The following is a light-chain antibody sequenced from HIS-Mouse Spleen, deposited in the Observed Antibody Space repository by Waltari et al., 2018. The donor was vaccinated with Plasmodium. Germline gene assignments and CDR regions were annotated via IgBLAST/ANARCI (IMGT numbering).Light chain of an antibody. V-gene: IGLV2-14*03. J-gene: IGLJ1*01. CDR2: DVS. Sequence: QSALTQPASVSGSPGQSIPISCTGTSSYVVGYNYVSWYQQHPGKAPKLMIYDVSNRPSGVSNRFSGSKSGNTASLTISGLQAEDEADYYCSSYTSSSTLNYVFGTGTKVTVL. CDR1: SSYVVGYNY. CDR3: SSYTSSSTLNYV.